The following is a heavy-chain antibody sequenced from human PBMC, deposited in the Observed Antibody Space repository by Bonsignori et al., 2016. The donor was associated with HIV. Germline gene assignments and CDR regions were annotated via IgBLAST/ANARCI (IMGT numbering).Heavy chain of an antibody. J-gene: IGHJ4*02. V-gene: IGHV3-21*01. CDR3: AREEQQLAVFDY. D-gene: IGHD6-13*01. Sequence: VRQMPGKGLEWVSSISSSSSYIYYADSVKGRFTISRDNAKNSLYLQMNSLRAEDTAVYYCAREEQQLAVFDYWGQGTLVTVSS. CDR2: ISSSSSYI.